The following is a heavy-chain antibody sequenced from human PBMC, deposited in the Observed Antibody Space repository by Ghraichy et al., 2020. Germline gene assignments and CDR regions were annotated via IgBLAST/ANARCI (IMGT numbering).Heavy chain of an antibody. V-gene: IGHV3-48*04. Sequence: GGSLRLSCAASGFTFSIHSMNWVRQAPGKGLEWLSYISTTSSTILYAESVRGRFTISRDNAKNSLYLQMDSLRTEDTAVYFCARDTIPPGIALAAAVFDFWGQGTLVTVSS. CDR1: GFTFSIHS. CDR3: ARDTIPPGIALAAAVFDF. CDR2: ISTTSSTI. J-gene: IGHJ4*02. D-gene: IGHD6-19*01.